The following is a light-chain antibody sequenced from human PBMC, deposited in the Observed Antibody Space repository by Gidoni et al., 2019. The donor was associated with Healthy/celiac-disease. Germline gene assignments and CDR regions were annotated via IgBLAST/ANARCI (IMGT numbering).Light chain of an antibody. CDR3: QQSYSTPRT. CDR1: QSISSY. V-gene: IGKV1-39*01. CDR2: AAS. Sequence: DIQMTQSPSSLSASVGDRVTLTCRASQSISSYLNWYQQKPGKAPKLLIYAASSLQSGVPSRFSGSGSGTDFTLTISSLQPDDFATYYCQQSYSTPRTFGGXTKVEIK. J-gene: IGKJ4*01.